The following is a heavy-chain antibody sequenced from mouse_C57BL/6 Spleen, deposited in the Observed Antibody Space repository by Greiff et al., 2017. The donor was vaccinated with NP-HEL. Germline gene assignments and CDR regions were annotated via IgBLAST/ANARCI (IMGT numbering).Heavy chain of an antibody. D-gene: IGHD2-3*01. CDR3: ARDYDGYYGAMDY. CDR2: ISYDGSN. J-gene: IGHJ4*01. V-gene: IGHV3-6*01. Sequence: EVKLQESGPGLVKPSQSLSLTCSVTGYSITSGYYWNWIRQFPGNKLEWMGYISYDGSNNYNPSLKNRISITRDTSKNQFFLKLNSVTTEDTATYYCARDYDGYYGAMDYWGQGTSVTVSS. CDR1: GYSITSGYY.